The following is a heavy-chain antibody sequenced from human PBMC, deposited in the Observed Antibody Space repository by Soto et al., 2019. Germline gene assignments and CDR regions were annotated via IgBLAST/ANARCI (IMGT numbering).Heavy chain of an antibody. D-gene: IGHD3-22*01. J-gene: IGHJ5*02. V-gene: IGHV1-18*04. Sequence: ASVKVSCKASGYTFTSYGISWVRQAPGQGLEWMGWISAYNGNTNYAQKLQGRVTMTTDTSTSTAYMELRSLRSDDTAVYYCARGKRSSGYYYLVGWFDPWGQGTLVTV. CDR2: ISAYNGNT. CDR1: GYTFTSYG. CDR3: ARGKRSSGYYYLVGWFDP.